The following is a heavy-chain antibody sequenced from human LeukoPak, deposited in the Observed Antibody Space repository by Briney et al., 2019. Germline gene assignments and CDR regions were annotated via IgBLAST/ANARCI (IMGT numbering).Heavy chain of an antibody. D-gene: IGHD5-18*01. CDR2: IIPILGIA. V-gene: IGHV1-69*04. Sequence: SVQVSCKASGGTFSSYAISWVQQAPGQGLEWMGRIIPILGIANYAQKFQGRVTITADKSTSTAYMELSSLRSEDTAVYYCARDYGPSPVDTGPRAVHFDYWGQGTLVTVSS. CDR1: GGTFSSYA. J-gene: IGHJ4*02. CDR3: ARDYGPSPVDTGPRAVHFDY.